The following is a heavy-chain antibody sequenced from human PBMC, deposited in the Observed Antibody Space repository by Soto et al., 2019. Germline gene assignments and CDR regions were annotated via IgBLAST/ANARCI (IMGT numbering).Heavy chain of an antibody. J-gene: IGHJ4*02. CDR2: IDWDDDK. Sequence: SGPTLVNPTQTLTLTCTFSGFSLSASGMCVSWIRQPPGKALEWLARIDWDDDKYYSTSLKTRLTISKDTSKNQVVLTMTNMDPVDTATYYCVRIRDGGDYSLHNFDYWGQGTLVTVSS. CDR1: GFSLSASGMC. CDR3: VRIRDGGDYSLHNFDY. V-gene: IGHV2-70*11. D-gene: IGHD4-17*01.